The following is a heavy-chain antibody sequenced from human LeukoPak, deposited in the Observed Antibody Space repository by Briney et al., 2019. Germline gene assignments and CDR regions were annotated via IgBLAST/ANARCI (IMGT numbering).Heavy chain of an antibody. V-gene: IGHV1-69*13. J-gene: IGHJ5*02. D-gene: IGHD3-22*01. CDR2: IIPIFGTA. CDR1: GGTFSIYA. CDR3: ARDKSGLHYYDSSGPRGRNWFDP. Sequence: SVEVSCKASGGTFSIYAISWVRQAPGQGLEWMGGIIPIFGTANYAQKFQGRVTITADESTSTAYMELSSLRSEDTAVYYCARDKSGLHYYDSSGPRGRNWFDPWGQGTLVTVSS.